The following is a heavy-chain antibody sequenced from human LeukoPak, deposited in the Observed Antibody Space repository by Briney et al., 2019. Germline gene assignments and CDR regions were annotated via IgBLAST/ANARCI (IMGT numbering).Heavy chain of an antibody. D-gene: IGHD3-10*01. J-gene: IGHJ4*02. CDR2: ITGSDGSS. V-gene: IGHV3-23*01. CDR3: ASYYYGSGRIDY. CDR1: EFTFTNYA. Sequence: GTSLRLSCVASEFTFTNYAMSWVRQAPGKGLEWVSAITGSDGSSYYADSVKGRFTISRDNSKNTLYLQMNSLRAEDTAVYYCASYYYGSGRIDYWGQGTLVTVSS.